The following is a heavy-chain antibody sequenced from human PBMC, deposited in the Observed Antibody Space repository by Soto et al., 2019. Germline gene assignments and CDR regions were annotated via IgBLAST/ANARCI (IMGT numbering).Heavy chain of an antibody. CDR2: IGRSGETI. J-gene: IGHJ4*02. D-gene: IGHD6-6*01. CDR1: GFTFSSFE. Sequence: GGSLRLSCVGSGFTFSSFEMNWVRQTPGKGLEWLSYIGRSGETIYYADSVKGRFTISRDNAKSSLFLQMNGVRDEDTGIYYCARDIRGGAARRPAFYYWGRGTLVTVSS. CDR3: ARDIRGGAARRPAFYY. V-gene: IGHV3-48*03.